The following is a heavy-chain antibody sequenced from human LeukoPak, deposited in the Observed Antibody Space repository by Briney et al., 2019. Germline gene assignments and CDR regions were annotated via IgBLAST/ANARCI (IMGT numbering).Heavy chain of an antibody. D-gene: IGHD2/OR15-2a*01. J-gene: IGHJ5*02. V-gene: IGHV3-23*01. CDR2: ISGSGGST. Sequence: PGESLRLSCAASGFTFSSYAMSRVRQAPGKGLEWVSAISGSGGSTYYADSVKGRFTISRDNSQNTLYLQMNSLRAEDTAVYYCAKDLGNRTSHPTWGQGTLVTVPS. CDR1: GFTFSSYA. CDR3: AKDLGNRTSHPT.